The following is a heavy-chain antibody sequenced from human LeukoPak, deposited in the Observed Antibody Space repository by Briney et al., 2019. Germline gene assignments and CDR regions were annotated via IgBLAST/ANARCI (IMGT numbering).Heavy chain of an antibody. CDR3: ASLYYYDSSGYQSFDY. D-gene: IGHD3-22*01. CDR2: INSNSGGT. Sequence: ASVKVSCKASGYTFTDYYTHWVRQAPGQRLEWMGWINSNSGGTNYAQKFQGRVTMTRDTSISTAYMELSRLRSDDTAVYYCASLYYYDSSGYQSFDYWGQGTLVTVSS. CDR1: GYTFTDYY. V-gene: IGHV1-2*02. J-gene: IGHJ4*02.